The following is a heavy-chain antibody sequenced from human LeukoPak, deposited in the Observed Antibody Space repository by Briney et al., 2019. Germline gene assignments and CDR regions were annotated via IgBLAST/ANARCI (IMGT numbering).Heavy chain of an antibody. CDR2: ISYDGSNK. CDR3: AKVPYSSGWYGWAFDI. V-gene: IGHV3-33*05. Sequence: PGRSLRLSCAASGFTFSSYGMHWVRQAPGKGLEWVAVISYDGSNKYYADSVKGRFTISRDNSKNTLSLQMNSLRAEDTAVYYCAKVPYSSGWYGWAFDIWGQGTMVTVSS. J-gene: IGHJ3*02. CDR1: GFTFSSYG. D-gene: IGHD6-19*01.